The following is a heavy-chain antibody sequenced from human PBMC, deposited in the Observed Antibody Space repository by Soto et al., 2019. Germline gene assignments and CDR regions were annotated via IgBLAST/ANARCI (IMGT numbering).Heavy chain of an antibody. Sequence: QVQLVQSGAEVKKPGASVKVSCKASGYTFPSYHITWVRQAPGQGLEWMGWISAYNGNTNYAQKLQGRVTMTTDTSTRTAYMELRSLRSDDTTVYYFAIDSPPPREWGQGTLVTVPS. CDR1: GYTFPSYH. V-gene: IGHV1-18*01. CDR2: ISAYNGNT. CDR3: AIDSPPPRE. J-gene: IGHJ4*02.